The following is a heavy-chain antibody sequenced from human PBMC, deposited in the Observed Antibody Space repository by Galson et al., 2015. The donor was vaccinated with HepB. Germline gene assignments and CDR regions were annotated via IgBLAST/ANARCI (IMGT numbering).Heavy chain of an antibody. Sequence: SLRLSCAASGFTFSSYGMHWVRQAPGKGLEWVAIIWYDGGKKDYADSVKGRFTISRDNSKKTLYLQMNSLRAEDTAVYYCAREYGVGSWHLDDWGQGIPVTVSS. CDR2: IWYDGGKK. CDR3: AREYGVGSWHLDD. CDR1: GFTFSSYG. J-gene: IGHJ4*01. D-gene: IGHD2-8*01. V-gene: IGHV3-33*01.